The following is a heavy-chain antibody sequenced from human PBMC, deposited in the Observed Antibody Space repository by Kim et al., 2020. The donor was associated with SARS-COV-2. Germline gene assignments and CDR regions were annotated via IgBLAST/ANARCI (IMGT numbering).Heavy chain of an antibody. CDR1: GGSFSGYY. J-gene: IGHJ4*02. Sequence: SETLSLTCAVYGGSFSGYYWSWIRQPPGKGLEWIGEINHSGSTNYNPSLKSRVTISVDTSKNQFSLKLSSVTAADTAVYYCARGRIAVAAIDYWGQGTLVTVSS. CDR2: INHSGST. CDR3: ARGRIAVAAIDY. V-gene: IGHV4-34*01. D-gene: IGHD6-19*01.